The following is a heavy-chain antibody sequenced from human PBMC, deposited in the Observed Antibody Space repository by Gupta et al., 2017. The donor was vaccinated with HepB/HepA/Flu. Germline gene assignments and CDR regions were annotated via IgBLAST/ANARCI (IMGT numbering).Heavy chain of an antibody. CDR1: GDSVSSNSAA. CDR2: TYYRSKWYN. D-gene: IGHD6-19*01. V-gene: IGHV6-1*01. Sequence: QVQLQQSGPGLVKPSQTLSLTCAISGDSVSSNSAAWNWIRQSPSRGLEWLGRTYYRSKWYNEDAVSVEGRLTINPDTSKNHSSRQLNSVTPEDTAVYYCARAVAGRRGMDVWGQGTTVTVSS. CDR3: ARAVAGRRGMDV. J-gene: IGHJ6*02.